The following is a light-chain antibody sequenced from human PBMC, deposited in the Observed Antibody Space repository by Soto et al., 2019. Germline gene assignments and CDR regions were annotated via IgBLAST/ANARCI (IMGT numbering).Light chain of an antibody. CDR3: QQRSNWPLT. CDR2: GAS. J-gene: IGKJ4*01. V-gene: IGKV3-11*01. Sequence: EIVMTQSPATLSVSPGERATLSCRASQTVGSLLAWYQQKPSQAPRLLIYGASTRATGIPAKFSGSGSGADFTLTISTLEPEDFAVYYCQQRSNWPLTFGGGTKVDIK. CDR1: QTVGSL.